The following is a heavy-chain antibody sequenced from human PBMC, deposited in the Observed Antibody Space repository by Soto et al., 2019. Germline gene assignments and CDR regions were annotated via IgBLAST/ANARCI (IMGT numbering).Heavy chain of an antibody. CDR1: GDTFTSYY. CDR2: INPSGGST. D-gene: IGHD3-22*01. CDR3: ARETTPTYYYVSSGSSFPWYFDY. Sequence: GAAVKVSCKASGDTFTSYYMHWVRQAPGQGLEWMGIINPSGGSTSYAQKFQGRVTMTRDTSTSTVYMELSSLRSEDTAVYYCARETTPTYYYVSSGSSFPWYFDYCGQGPLVTVSS. V-gene: IGHV1-46*01. J-gene: IGHJ4*02.